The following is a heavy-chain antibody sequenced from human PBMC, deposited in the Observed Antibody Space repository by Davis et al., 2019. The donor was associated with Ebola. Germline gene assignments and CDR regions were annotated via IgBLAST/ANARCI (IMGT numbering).Heavy chain of an antibody. V-gene: IGHV3-7*01. CDR2: IKQDGSEK. J-gene: IGHJ3*02. D-gene: IGHD4-17*01. CDR3: ASAEPGNYGDYSWHAFDI. Sequence: GESLKISCAASGFTFSSYSMNWVRQAPGKGLEWVANIKQDGSEKYYVDSVKGRFTISRDNAKNSLYLQMNSLRAEDTAVYYCASAEPGNYGDYSWHAFDIWGQGTMVTVSS. CDR1: GFTFSSYS.